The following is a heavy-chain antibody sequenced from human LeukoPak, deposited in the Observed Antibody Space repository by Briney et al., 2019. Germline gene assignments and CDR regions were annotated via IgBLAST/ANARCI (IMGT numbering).Heavy chain of an antibody. CDR2: IDHSGST. Sequence: SETLSPTCTVSGVPISSNYLIWIRQPPGKGLEGMGFIDHSGSTNYNPSLQSRVAISIATSTKQFVLKLNSVTAADTAVYYCARGVTFDYGGNSSPFDYWGQGTLVTVSS. J-gene: IGHJ4*02. CDR1: GVPISSNY. D-gene: IGHD4-23*01. CDR3: ARGVTFDYGGNSSPFDY. V-gene: IGHV4-59*01.